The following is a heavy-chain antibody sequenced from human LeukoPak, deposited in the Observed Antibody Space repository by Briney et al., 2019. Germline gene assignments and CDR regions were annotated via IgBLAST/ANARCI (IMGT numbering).Heavy chain of an antibody. D-gene: IGHD3-3*01. V-gene: IGHV3-7*01. CDR2: IKQDGSEK. CDR1: GFTFSSYW. CDR3: ARGGGWDTIFRVVQYMDV. J-gene: IGHJ6*03. Sequence: QPGGSLRLSCAASGFTFSSYWMSWVRQAPGKGLEWVANIKQDGSEKNYVDSVKGRFTVSRDNAKNTLYLQMNSLRAEDTAIYYCARGGGWDTIFRVVQYMDVWGKGTTVTVSS.